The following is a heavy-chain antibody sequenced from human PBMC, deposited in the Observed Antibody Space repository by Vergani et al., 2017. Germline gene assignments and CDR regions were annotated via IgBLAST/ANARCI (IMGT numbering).Heavy chain of an antibody. Sequence: QVQLQQWGAGLLKPSETLSLTCAVYGGSFSGYYWSWIRQPPGKGLEWIGDIDHSGSTNYNPSLKSRVTISVDTSKNQFSLKMSSVTAADTAVYYCARESRRVTIFGVVIPNWFDPWGQGTLVTVSS. CDR3: ARESRRVTIFGVVIPNWFDP. CDR1: GGSFSGYY. CDR2: IDHSGST. D-gene: IGHD3-3*01. J-gene: IGHJ5*02. V-gene: IGHV4-34*01.